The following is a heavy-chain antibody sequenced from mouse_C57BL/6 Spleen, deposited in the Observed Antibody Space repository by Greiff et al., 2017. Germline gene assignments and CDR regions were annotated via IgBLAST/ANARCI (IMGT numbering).Heavy chain of an antibody. CDR1: GYTFTGYW. J-gene: IGHJ4*01. Sequence: VKLQQSGAELMKPGASVKLSCKATGYTFTGYWIEWVKQRPGHGLEWIGEILPGSGSTNYNEKFKGKATFTADTSSNTAYMQLSSLTTEDSAIYYCARAITTVVATDYYAMDYWGQGTSVTVSS. V-gene: IGHV1-9*01. CDR2: ILPGSGST. D-gene: IGHD1-1*01. CDR3: ARAITTVVATDYYAMDY.